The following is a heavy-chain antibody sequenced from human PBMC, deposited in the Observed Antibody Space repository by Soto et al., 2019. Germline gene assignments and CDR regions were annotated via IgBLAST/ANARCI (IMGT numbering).Heavy chain of an antibody. CDR3: ARLSGADPHYYYGMDV. J-gene: IGHJ6*02. V-gene: IGHV3-23*01. CDR2: ISGTGAKT. D-gene: IGHD2-8*01. CDR1: GFSFDTYG. Sequence: EVQVLESGGGLVQPGGSLRLSCAASGFSFDTYGMTWVRQAPGKGPQWVSAISGTGAKTYYVDSVKGRFTISRDNSKNALYLQMIGLRAEDTAIYYCARLSGADPHYYYGMDVWGQGTKVTVSS.